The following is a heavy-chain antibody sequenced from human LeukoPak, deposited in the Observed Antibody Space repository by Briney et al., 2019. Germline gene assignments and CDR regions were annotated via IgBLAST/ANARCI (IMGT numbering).Heavy chain of an antibody. J-gene: IGHJ4*02. D-gene: IGHD3-10*01. Sequence: PSETLSLTCTVSGGSISSSSYYWGWIRQPPGKGLEWIGSIYYSGSTYYNPSLKSRVTISVDTSKNQFSLKLSSVTAADTAVYYCARHGSGSYPTRFDYWGQGTLVTVSS. CDR1: GGSISSSSYY. CDR2: IYYSGST. CDR3: ARHGSGSYPTRFDY. V-gene: IGHV4-39*01.